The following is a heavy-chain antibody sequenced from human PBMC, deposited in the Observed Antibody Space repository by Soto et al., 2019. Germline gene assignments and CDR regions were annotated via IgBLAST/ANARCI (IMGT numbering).Heavy chain of an antibody. D-gene: IGHD2-21*02. CDR3: ASKAACGGDCYAFDS. CDR2: IIPLFGTA. V-gene: IGHV1-69*06. J-gene: IGHJ4*02. Sequence: QVYLVQSGAEVKKPGSSVKISCKASGGIFSSNTINWVRQAAGQGLEWMGGIIPLFGTANYAEKFQGRVTTTADKSTTTEYMELTSLRSEDTAVYYCASKAACGGDCYAFDSWGQGTLVTVSS. CDR1: GGIFSSNT.